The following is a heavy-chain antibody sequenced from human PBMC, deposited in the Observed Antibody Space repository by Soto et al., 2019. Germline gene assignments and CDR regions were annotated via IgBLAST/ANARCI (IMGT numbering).Heavy chain of an antibody. D-gene: IGHD3-16*01. V-gene: IGHV1-3*01. J-gene: IGHJ5*02. Sequence: ASVKVSCKASGYTFTSYAMHWVRQAPGQRLEWMGWINVGNGNTKYSQKFQGRVTITRDTSASTAYIELSSLRSEDTAVYYCARGYGGPIGWFDPWGQGTLVTVSS. CDR1: GYTFTSYA. CDR3: ARGYGGPIGWFDP. CDR2: INVGNGNT.